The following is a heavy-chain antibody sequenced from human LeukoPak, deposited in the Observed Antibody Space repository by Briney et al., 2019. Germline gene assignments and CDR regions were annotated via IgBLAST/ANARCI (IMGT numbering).Heavy chain of an antibody. D-gene: IGHD1-26*01. CDR2: VDPEDGET. CDR3: ATVTSGSYFDY. J-gene: IGHJ4*03. V-gene: IGHV1-69-2*01. Sequence: ASVKVSYKVSGYTFTDYYMHWVQQAPGKGLEWMGLVDPEDGETIYAEKFQGRVTITADTSTDTAYMELSSLRSEDTAVYYFATVTSGSYFDYWGQGTLVTVSS. CDR1: GYTFTDYY.